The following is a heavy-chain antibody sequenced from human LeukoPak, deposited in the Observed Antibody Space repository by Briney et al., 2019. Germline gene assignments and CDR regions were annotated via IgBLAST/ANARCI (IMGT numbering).Heavy chain of an antibody. Sequence: ASVKVSCKASGYSFTNYGISWVRQAPGQGLEWMGWISAYNGYTHFAQKFQGRVTMTTDTSTSTAYMELRSLRSEDTAVYYCASGRTDIVVVPATLRNYYFDYWGQGTLVTVSS. CDR1: GYSFTNYG. CDR3: ASGRTDIVVVPATLRNYYFDY. V-gene: IGHV1-18*01. CDR2: ISAYNGYT. D-gene: IGHD2-2*01. J-gene: IGHJ4*02.